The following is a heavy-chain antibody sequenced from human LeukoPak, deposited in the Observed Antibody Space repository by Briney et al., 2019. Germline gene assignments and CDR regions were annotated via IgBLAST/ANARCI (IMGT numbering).Heavy chain of an antibody. Sequence: ASVKVSCKASGYTFTSYAMHWVRQAPGQRLEWMGWINAGNGNTKYSQKFQGRVTITRDTSASTAYMELSSLRSEGTAVYYCARPYCTNGVCHPLGYWGQGTLVTVSS. D-gene: IGHD2-8*01. CDR3: ARPYCTNGVCHPLGY. CDR1: GYTFTSYA. V-gene: IGHV1-3*01. J-gene: IGHJ4*02. CDR2: INAGNGNT.